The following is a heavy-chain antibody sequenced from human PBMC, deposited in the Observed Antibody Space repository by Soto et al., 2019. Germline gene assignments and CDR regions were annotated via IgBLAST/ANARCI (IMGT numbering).Heavy chain of an antibody. CDR1: GFIFSSYW. D-gene: IGHD6-6*01. CDR3: ARDLVNY. J-gene: IGHJ4*02. CDR2: IKEDGSEK. Sequence: EVQLVESGGGLVQPGGSLRLSCAASGFIFSSYWMSWVRQAPGKVLEWVALIKEDGSEKYYVESVKGRFSISRDNAKNSLSLQMNSLRVEDTAMYDCARDLVNYGGQGTLVTVSS. V-gene: IGHV3-7*01.